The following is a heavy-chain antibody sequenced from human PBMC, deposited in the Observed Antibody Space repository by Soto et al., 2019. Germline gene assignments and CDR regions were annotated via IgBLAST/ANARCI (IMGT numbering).Heavy chain of an antibody. J-gene: IGHJ6*02. Sequence: TVKVSCKASGATFNSYAISWLRQAPGQGLEWMRGIIPIFGTADYAQKFQGRVTITADESTSTAYMELSSLRSEDTAMYYCATHEIGHCISASCYKGGYYYGMDVRGQGTTVTVSS. V-gene: IGHV1-69*13. CDR2: IIPIFGTA. CDR3: ATHEIGHCISASCYKGGYYYGMDV. D-gene: IGHD2-2*02. CDR1: GATFNSYA.